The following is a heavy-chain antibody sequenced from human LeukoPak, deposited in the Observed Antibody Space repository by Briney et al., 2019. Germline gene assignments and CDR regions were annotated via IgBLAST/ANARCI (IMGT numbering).Heavy chain of an antibody. CDR3: AKLRSSSFWYYGMDV. J-gene: IGHJ6*02. CDR2: IGGSGDST. V-gene: IGHV3-23*01. Sequence: GGSLRLSCAASGFTFSSYWMSWVRQAPGKGLEWVSVIGGSGDSTNYADSVKGRFTISRDNSKNTLYLQVNSLRADDSAVYYCAKLRSSSFWYYGMDVWGQGTTVTVSS. CDR1: GFTFSSYW. D-gene: IGHD6-6*01.